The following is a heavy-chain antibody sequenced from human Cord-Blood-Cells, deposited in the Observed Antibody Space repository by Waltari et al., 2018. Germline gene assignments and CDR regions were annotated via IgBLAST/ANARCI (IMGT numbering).Heavy chain of an antibody. CDR2: IIPILCIA. CDR3: ARDRTPYCTNGVCYDAFDI. J-gene: IGHJ3*02. D-gene: IGHD2-8*01. Sequence: QVQLVQSGAEVKKPGSSVKVSCKASGGTFSSYAISWVRPAPGHGLEWMGRIIPILCIANYAQKFQGRVTITADKSTSTAYMELSSLRSEDTAVYYCARDRTPYCTNGVCYDAFDIWGQGTMVTVSS. V-gene: IGHV1-69*09. CDR1: GGTFSSYA.